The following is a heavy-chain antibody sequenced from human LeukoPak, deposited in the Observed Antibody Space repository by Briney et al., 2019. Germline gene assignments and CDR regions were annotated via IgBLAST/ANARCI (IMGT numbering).Heavy chain of an antibody. Sequence: GGSLRLSCAASGFTFSSYWMSWVRQAPGKGLEWVANIKQDGSEKYYVDSVKGRFTISRDNAKNSLYLQMNSLRAEDTAVYYCARVGRGEGYYYYYYMDVWGKGTTVTISS. CDR2: IKQDGSEK. D-gene: IGHD3-10*01. CDR3: ARVGRGEGYYYYYYMDV. J-gene: IGHJ6*03. CDR1: GFTFSSYW. V-gene: IGHV3-7*01.